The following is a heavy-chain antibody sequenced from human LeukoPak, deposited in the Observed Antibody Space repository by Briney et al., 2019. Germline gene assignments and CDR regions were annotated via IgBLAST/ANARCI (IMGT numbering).Heavy chain of an antibody. CDR2: IIPIFGTA. Sequence: SVKVSCKASGGTFSSYAISWVRQAPGQGLEWMGRIIPIFGTANYAQKFQGRVTIITDESTSTAYMELSSLRSEDTAVYYCAESSGGEYYFDYWGQGTLVTVSS. D-gene: IGHD1-14*01. CDR3: AESSGGEYYFDY. J-gene: IGHJ4*02. V-gene: IGHV1-69*05. CDR1: GGTFSSYA.